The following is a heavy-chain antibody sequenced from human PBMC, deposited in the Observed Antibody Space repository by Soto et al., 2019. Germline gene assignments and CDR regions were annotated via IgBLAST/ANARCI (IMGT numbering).Heavy chain of an antibody. CDR2: IIPIFGTA. D-gene: IGHD6-19*01. V-gene: IGHV1-69*13. Sequence: ASVKVSCKASGYTFSSYAISWVRQAPGQGLEWMGGIIPIFGTANYAQKFQGRVTITADESTSTAYMELSSLRSEDTAVYYCASSDNSSGWYNYYYYGMDVWGQGTTVTVSS. J-gene: IGHJ6*02. CDR1: GYTFSSYA. CDR3: ASSDNSSGWYNYYYYGMDV.